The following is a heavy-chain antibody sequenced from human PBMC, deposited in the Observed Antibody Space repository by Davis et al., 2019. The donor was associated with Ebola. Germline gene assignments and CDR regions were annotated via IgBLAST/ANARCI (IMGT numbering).Heavy chain of an antibody. J-gene: IGHJ6*04. CDR1: GYTVTSYY. D-gene: IGHD6-19*01. CDR2: IKTSDGYT. Sequence: AASVKVSCKASGYTVTSYYIHWVRQAPGQGLDWMGVIKTSDGYTTYAQKFQGRVTMTRDTSTSTVYMELSSLRSEDTAVYYCARDEISGWAGFYYYGMDVWGKGTTVTVSS. CDR3: ARDEISGWAGFYYYGMDV. V-gene: IGHV1-46*01.